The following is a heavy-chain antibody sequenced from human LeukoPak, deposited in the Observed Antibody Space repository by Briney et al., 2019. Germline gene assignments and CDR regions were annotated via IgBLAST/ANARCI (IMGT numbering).Heavy chain of an antibody. CDR1: GGSISSYY. D-gene: IGHD1-26*01. Sequence: PSETLSLTCTVSGGSISSYYWSWIRQPPGKGLEWIGYIYYSGSTNYNPSLKSRVTISVDTSKSQFSLKLSSVTAADTAVYYCARLTTDEVVGATYFDYWGQGTLVTVSS. CDR3: ARLTTDEVVGATYFDY. J-gene: IGHJ4*02. V-gene: IGHV4-59*08. CDR2: IYYSGST.